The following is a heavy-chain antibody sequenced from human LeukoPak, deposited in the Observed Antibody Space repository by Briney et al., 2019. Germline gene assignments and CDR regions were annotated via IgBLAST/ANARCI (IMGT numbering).Heavy chain of an antibody. V-gene: IGHV3-23*01. Sequence: GASLRLSCAASGFSFSSYAMTWVRQAPGKGLEWVSSIDAGGGDTYHSDSVKGRFTISRDNSMNTLYLQMNSLRADDTAVYYCTRLGYSYGFPDFDYWGQGTLVTVSS. CDR2: IDAGGGDT. CDR3: TRLGYSYGFPDFDY. J-gene: IGHJ4*02. CDR1: GFSFSSYA. D-gene: IGHD5-18*01.